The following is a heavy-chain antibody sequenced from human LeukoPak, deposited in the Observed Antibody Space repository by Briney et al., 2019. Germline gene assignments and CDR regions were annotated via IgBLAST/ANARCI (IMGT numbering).Heavy chain of an antibody. Sequence: PGGSPRLSCAASGFTFSSSAMSWVRLAPGKGLEWVSAISGNAGRTYYADSVKGRFTISRDNSKNTLFLQMNSLRAEDTAVYYCASAHYGDYEGFANLNFWGQGTLVTVSS. CDR3: ASAHYGDYEGFANLNF. D-gene: IGHD4-17*01. CDR2: ISGNAGRT. V-gene: IGHV3-23*01. CDR1: GFTFSSSA. J-gene: IGHJ4*02.